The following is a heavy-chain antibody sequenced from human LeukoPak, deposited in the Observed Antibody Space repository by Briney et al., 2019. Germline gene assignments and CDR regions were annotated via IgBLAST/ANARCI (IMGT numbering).Heavy chain of an antibody. J-gene: IGHJ4*02. Sequence: ASVKVSCKASGYTFTSYDTNWVRQATGQGLEWMGWISAYNGNTNYAQKLQGRVTMTTDTSTSTAYMELRSLRSDDTAVYYCARAEDYFDYWGQGTLVTVSS. V-gene: IGHV1-18*01. CDR1: GYTFTSYD. CDR3: ARAEDYFDY. CDR2: ISAYNGNT.